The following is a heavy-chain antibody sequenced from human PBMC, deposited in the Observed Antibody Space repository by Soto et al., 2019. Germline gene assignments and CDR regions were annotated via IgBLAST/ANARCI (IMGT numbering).Heavy chain of an antibody. V-gene: IGHV4-39*01. CDR3: ARQVKGKQWLDLDY. CDR2: IYFSGST. Sequence: QLQLQESGPGLVKPSETLSLTCTVSGGSISSSSYYWGWIRQPPGKGLEWIGSIYFSGSTYYNPSLKSRVTISVDTSKNQFSLKLSPVTAADTAVYYCARQVKGKQWLDLDYWGQGTLVTVSS. D-gene: IGHD6-19*01. J-gene: IGHJ4*02. CDR1: GGSISSSSYY.